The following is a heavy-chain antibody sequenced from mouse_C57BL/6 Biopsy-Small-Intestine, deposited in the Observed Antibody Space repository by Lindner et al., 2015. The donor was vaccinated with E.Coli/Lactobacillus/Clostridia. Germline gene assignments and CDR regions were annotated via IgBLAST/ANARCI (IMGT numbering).Heavy chain of an antibody. CDR3: AREGFFDGYPAWFAY. Sequence: VQLQESGPELVKPGASVKISCKASGYSFTDYFMHWVKRSPEKSLEWIGEINPNTGGTTYNQKFKDKATLTVDKSSSTAYMQLNSLTSEDSAVYYCAREGFFDGYPAWFAYWGQGTLVTVSA. D-gene: IGHD2-3*01. J-gene: IGHJ3*01. CDR1: GYSFTDYF. CDR2: INPNTGGT. V-gene: IGHV1-42*01.